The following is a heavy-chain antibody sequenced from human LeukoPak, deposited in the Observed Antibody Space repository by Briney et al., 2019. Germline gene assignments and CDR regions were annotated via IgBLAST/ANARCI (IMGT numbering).Heavy chain of an antibody. CDR3: ARGYSGGE. Sequence: GGSLRLSCAASGFTFSINDMHWVRQAPGKGLEGVASIQYDGTNKYYADSVRGRFTISRDNSKNTLYLQMNSLRVDDTAVYYCARGYSGGEWGQGTLVTVSS. D-gene: IGHD5-18*01. CDR1: GFTFSIND. J-gene: IGHJ4*02. V-gene: IGHV3-30*02. CDR2: IQYDGTNK.